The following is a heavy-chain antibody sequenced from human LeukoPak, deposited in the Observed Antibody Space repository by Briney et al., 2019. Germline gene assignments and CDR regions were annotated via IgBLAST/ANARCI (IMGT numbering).Heavy chain of an antibody. CDR3: ARGGGGGTYYYFGMDV. CDR1: GYTFTCYG. D-gene: IGHD2-21*01. V-gene: IGHV1-18*01. J-gene: IGHJ6*02. Sequence: PSVKVSCKASGYTFTCYGISWVRQAPGQGLEWMGWISTYNGNTNYAQNLQGRVTMTSDTSTSTAYMELRSLRSDDTAVYYCARGGGGGTYYYFGMDVWGQGTTVTVSS. CDR2: ISTYNGNT.